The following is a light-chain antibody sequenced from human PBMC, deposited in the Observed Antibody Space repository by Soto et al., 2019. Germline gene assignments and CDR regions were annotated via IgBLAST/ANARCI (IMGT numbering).Light chain of an antibody. V-gene: IGKV1-5*01. Sequence: DIQMTQSPSTLSASVGDRVTITCRASQTISGWLAWYQQRPGKAPKLLIYDASRLESGVPSRVSGSESGTEFTRAINNLQPDDVATYYCQQYKSSYTFGQGTKLEIK. CDR1: QTISGW. J-gene: IGKJ2*01. CDR3: QQYKSSYT. CDR2: DAS.